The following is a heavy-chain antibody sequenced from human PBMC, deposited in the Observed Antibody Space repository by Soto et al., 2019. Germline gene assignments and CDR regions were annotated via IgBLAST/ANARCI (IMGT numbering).Heavy chain of an antibody. J-gene: IGHJ4*02. CDR2: IRFDGSNE. CDR1: GGIFHGDG. Sequence: QEQLVESGGSVVQPGTSLRLSCAVPGGIFHGDGMHWVRQAPGKGLEWVAIIRFDGSNEEYADSVKGRFTISRDNSKNTLYLQMNTLGAEDTAVYDCARDGIGGTVFRGYLDYWGRGTVVTVSS. D-gene: IGHD1-7*01. CDR3: ARDGIGGTVFRGYLDY. V-gene: IGHV3-33*01.